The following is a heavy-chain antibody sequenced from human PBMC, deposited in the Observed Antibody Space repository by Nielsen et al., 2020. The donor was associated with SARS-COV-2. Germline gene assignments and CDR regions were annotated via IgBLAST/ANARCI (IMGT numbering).Heavy chain of an antibody. J-gene: IGHJ4*02. Sequence: ASVKVSCKASGYTFTSYYMHWVRQAPGQGLEWMGIINPSGGSTSYAQKFQGRVTMTRDTSTSTVYMELSSLRSEDTAVYYCARGLGGSRGVLEWSPPDYWGQGTLVTVSS. CDR3: ARGLGGSRGVLEWSPPDY. CDR1: GYTFTSYY. CDR2: INPSGGST. D-gene: IGHD3-3*01. V-gene: IGHV1-46*01.